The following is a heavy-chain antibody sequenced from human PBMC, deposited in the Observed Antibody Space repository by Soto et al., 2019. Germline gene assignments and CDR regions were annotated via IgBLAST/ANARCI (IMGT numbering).Heavy chain of an antibody. J-gene: IGHJ3*02. V-gene: IGHV3-21*02. CDR2: ISSSSNYI. CDR1: GFTFSSYS. CDR3: ARVVRGLDAFDI. Sequence: EVQLVESGGGLVKPGGSLRLSCAASGFTFSSYSINWVRQAPGKGLEWVSSISSSSNYIYYADSVKGRFTISRDNAKNSLYLQMTILRAEDTAMYYCARVVRGLDAFDIWGQGTMVTVSS. D-gene: IGHD3-10*01.